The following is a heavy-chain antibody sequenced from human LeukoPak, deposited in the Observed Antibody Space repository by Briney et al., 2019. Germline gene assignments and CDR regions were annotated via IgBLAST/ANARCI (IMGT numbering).Heavy chain of an antibody. CDR2: ISGSGGST. J-gene: IGHJ6*03. D-gene: IGHD2-2*01. CDR1: GFTFSSYA. CDR3: AKDYCSTSCYSVYYYYYMDV. V-gene: IGHV3-23*01. Sequence: GGSLRLSCAASGFTFSSYAMSWVRQAPGKGLEWVSAISGSGGSTYYADSVKGRFTISRDNSKNTLYLQMNSLRAEDTAVYYCAKDYCSTSCYSVYYYYYMDVWGKGTTVTVSS.